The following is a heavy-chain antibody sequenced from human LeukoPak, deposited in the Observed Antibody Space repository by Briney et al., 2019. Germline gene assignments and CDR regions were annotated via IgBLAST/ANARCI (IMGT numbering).Heavy chain of an antibody. CDR1: GGSISSSSYY. J-gene: IGHJ4*02. CDR2: INHSGST. V-gene: IGHV4-39*01. Sequence: PSETLSLTCTVSGGSISSSSYYWSWIRQPPGKGLEWIGEINHSGSTNYNPSLKSRVTISVDTSKNQFSLKLSSVTAADTAVYYCARHLKWELLTMHFDYWGQGTLVTVSS. CDR3: ARHLKWELLTMHFDY. D-gene: IGHD1-26*01.